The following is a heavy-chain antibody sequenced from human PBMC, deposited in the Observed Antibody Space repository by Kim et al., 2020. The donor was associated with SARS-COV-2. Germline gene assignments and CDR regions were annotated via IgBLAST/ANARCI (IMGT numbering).Heavy chain of an antibody. CDR2: IYYSGST. Sequence: SETLSLTCTVSGGSISSSSYYWGWIRQPPGKGLEWIGSIYYSGSTYYNPSLKSRVTISVDTSKNQFSLKLSSVTAADTAVYYCARHGRDTAMVTSYWFDPWGQGTLVTVSS. CDR3: ARHGRDTAMVTSYWFDP. CDR1: GGSISSSSYY. D-gene: IGHD5-18*01. V-gene: IGHV4-39*01. J-gene: IGHJ5*02.